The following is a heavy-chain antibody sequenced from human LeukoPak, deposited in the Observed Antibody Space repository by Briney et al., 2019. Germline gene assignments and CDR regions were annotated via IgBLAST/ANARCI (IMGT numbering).Heavy chain of an antibody. CDR1: GFTFSSYA. CDR3: AKDGLGPWDTIPHDYGDYGFDY. J-gene: IGHJ4*02. CDR2: ISGSGGST. Sequence: SGGSLRLSCAASGFTFSSYAMSWVRQAPGKGLEWVSAISGSGGSTYYADSVKGRFTISRDNSKNTLYLQMNSLRAEDTAVYYCAKDGLGPWDTIPHDYGDYGFDYWGQGTLATVSS. V-gene: IGHV3-23*01. D-gene: IGHD4-17*01.